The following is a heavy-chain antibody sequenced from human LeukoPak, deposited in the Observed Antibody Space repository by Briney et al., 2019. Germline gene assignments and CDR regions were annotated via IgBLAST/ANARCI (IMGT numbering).Heavy chain of an antibody. V-gene: IGHV1-18*01. J-gene: IGHJ6*02. CDR3: ARVGPGRGAYYYYYGMDV. CDR2: ISAYNGNT. Sequence: GASVKVPCKASGYTFTSYGISWVRQAPGQGLEWMGWISAYNGNTNYAQKLQGRVTMTTDTSTSTAYMELRSLRSDDTAVYYCARVGPGRGAYYYYYGMDVWGQGTTVTV. CDR1: GYTFTSYG.